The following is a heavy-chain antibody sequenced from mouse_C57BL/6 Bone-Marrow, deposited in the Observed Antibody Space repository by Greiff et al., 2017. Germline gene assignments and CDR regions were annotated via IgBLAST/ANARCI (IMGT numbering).Heavy chain of an antibody. V-gene: IGHV1-55*01. D-gene: IGHD2-5*01. CDR1: GYTFTSYW. J-gene: IGHJ1*03. Sequence: QVQLQQSGAELVKPGASVTMSCKASGYTFTSYWITWVKQRPGPGLEWIGDIYPGSGSTNYNEKFECKATLTVDTSSITAYMQLSILTSEDSAVYYCARPYYSNYWYFDVWGTGTTVTVSS. CDR3: ARPYYSNYWYFDV. CDR2: IYPGSGST.